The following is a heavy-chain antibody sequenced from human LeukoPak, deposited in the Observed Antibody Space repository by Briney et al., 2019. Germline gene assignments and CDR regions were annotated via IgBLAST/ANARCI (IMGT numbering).Heavy chain of an antibody. CDR3: TRGVRRGDGYNYYPNYYYYYMDV. CDR1: GYTFTSFG. J-gene: IGHJ6*03. D-gene: IGHD5-24*01. V-gene: IGHV1-18*01. CDR2: ISAYNGDS. Sequence: ASVKVSCKASGYTFTSFGIIWVRQAPGQGLEWMGWISAYNGDSKYAQKIQGRVTMTTDTSTSTAYMELRSLRSDDTAVYYCTRGVRRGDGYNYYPNYYYYYMDVWGKGTTVTVSS.